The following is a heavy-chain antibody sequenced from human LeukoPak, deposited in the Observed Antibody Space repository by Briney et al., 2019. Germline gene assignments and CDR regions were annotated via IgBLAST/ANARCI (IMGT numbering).Heavy chain of an antibody. D-gene: IGHD2-15*01. CDR2: ISTYKSDT. J-gene: IGHJ3*02. CDR3: ARVSCGGNCYSLIGAFDI. V-gene: IGHV1-18*01. Sequence: ASVKVSCKASGYTFSNYGINWVRQAPGQGLEWMGWISTYKSDTNYAQKFQGRVSMTADRSTSTAYMELSSLRSEDTAVYYCARVSCGGNCYSLIGAFDIWGQGTMVTVSS. CDR1: GYTFSNYG.